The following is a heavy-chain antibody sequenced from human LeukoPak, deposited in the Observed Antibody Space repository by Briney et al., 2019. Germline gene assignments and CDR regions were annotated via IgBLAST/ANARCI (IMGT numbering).Heavy chain of an antibody. J-gene: IGHJ6*03. V-gene: IGHV1-2*02. CDR1: GYTFTGYY. Sequence: GSVKVSCKASGYTFTGYYMHWVRQAPGQGLEWMGWINPNSGGTNYAQKLQGRVTMTRDTSISTVCMELSRLRSDDTAVYYCARGGAVAASHYYYYMDVWGKGTTVTVSS. CDR2: INPNSGGT. D-gene: IGHD6-19*01. CDR3: ARGGAVAASHYYYYMDV.